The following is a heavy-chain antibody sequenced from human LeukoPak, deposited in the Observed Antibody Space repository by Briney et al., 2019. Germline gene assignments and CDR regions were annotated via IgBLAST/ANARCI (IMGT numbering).Heavy chain of an antibody. V-gene: IGHV4-4*07. Sequence: SETLSLTCTVSGGSISSYYWSWIRQPAGKGLEWIGRIYTSGSTNYNPSLKSRVTMSVDTSKNQFSLKLSSVTAADTAVYYCAGDIDSSGWYDPVDYFDYWGQGTLVTVSS. CDR2: IYTSGST. CDR1: GGSISSYY. CDR3: AGDIDSSGWYDPVDYFDY. D-gene: IGHD6-19*01. J-gene: IGHJ4*02.